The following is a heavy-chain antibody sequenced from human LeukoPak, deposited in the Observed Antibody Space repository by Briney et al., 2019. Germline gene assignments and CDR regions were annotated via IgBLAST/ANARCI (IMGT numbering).Heavy chain of an antibody. V-gene: IGHV3-23*01. CDR2: ISGSGGST. CDR1: GFTFSSYG. CDR3: AKAATVTPNYYYYMDV. Sequence: PGGTLRLSCAASGFTFSSYGMSWVRQAPGKGLEWVSAISGSGGSTYYADSVKGRFTISRDNSKNTLYLQMNSLRAEDTAVYYCAKAATVTPNYYYYMDVWGKGTTVTISS. D-gene: IGHD4-17*01. J-gene: IGHJ6*03.